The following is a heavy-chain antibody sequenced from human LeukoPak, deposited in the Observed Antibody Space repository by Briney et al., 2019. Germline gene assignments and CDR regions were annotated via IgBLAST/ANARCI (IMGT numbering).Heavy chain of an antibody. Sequence: SETLSLTCTVSGGSISSYYWSWIRLPPGKGLEWIGYIYYSGSTNCNPSLKSRVTISVDTSKNQFSLKLSSVTAADTAVYYCARDYDILTGRDYWGQGTLVTVSS. CDR1: GGSISSYY. CDR2: IYYSGST. V-gene: IGHV4-59*01. D-gene: IGHD3-9*01. CDR3: ARDYDILTGRDY. J-gene: IGHJ4*02.